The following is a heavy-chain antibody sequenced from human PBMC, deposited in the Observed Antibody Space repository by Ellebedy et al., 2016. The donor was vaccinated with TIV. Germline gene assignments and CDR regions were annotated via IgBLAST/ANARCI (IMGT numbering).Heavy chain of an antibody. V-gene: IGHV4-59*01. CDR3: ARLYDDGANAAWYFDV. Sequence: MPGGSLRLSCTVSGASISNYFWSWIRQPPGKGLEWIGFVYHTGTTKYHPSLKSRVTMSVDTSKNHFSLKVTSLTAADTAVYYCARLYDDGANAAWYFDVWGRGTLVTVSS. J-gene: IGHJ2*01. D-gene: IGHD4-23*01. CDR1: GASISNYF. CDR2: VYHTGTT.